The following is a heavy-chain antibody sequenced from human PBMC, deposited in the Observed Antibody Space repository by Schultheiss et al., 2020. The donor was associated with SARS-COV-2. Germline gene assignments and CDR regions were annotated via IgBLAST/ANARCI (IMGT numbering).Heavy chain of an antibody. CDR1: GYSISRGFY. D-gene: IGHD6-19*01. CDR3: ARTTVAGTPLLLDY. J-gene: IGHJ4*02. Sequence: SETLSLTCAVSGYSISRGFYWGWIRQSPGKGLEWIGRIYTSGSTNYNPSLKSRVTISVDTSKNQFSLKLSSVTAADTAVYYCARTTVAGTPLLLDYWGQGTLVTVSS. V-gene: IGHV4-38-2*01. CDR2: IYTSGST.